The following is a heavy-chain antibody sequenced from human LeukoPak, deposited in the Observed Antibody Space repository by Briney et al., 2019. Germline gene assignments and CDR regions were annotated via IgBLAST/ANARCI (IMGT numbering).Heavy chain of an antibody. CDR1: GFTFSSYG. CDR2: IWYDGSNK. V-gene: IGHV3-33*01. Sequence: GRSLRLSCAASGFTFSSYGMHGVRQAPGKGLEWVAVIWYDGSNKYYADSVKGRFTISRDNSKNTLYLQMNSLRAEDTAVYYCARDRNYYGSGSYRGWFDPWGQGTLVTVSS. J-gene: IGHJ5*02. D-gene: IGHD3-10*01. CDR3: ARDRNYYGSGSYRGWFDP.